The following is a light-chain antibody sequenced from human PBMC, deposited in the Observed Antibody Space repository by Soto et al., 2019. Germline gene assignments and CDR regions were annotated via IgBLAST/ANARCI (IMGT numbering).Light chain of an antibody. Sequence: QSALTQPPSASGSPGQSVTISCTGTSSDVGSYNYVSCYQQHPGKAPKLMIYEVSKRPSGVPDRFSGSKSGNTASLTVSGLQAEDEADYYCSSYTGSNNLLFGGGTKLTVL. CDR1: SSDVGSYNY. V-gene: IGLV2-8*01. CDR3: SSYTGSNNLL. J-gene: IGLJ2*01. CDR2: EVS.